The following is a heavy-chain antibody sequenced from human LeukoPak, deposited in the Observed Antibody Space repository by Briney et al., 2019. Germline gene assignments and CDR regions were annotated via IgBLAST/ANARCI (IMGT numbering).Heavy chain of an antibody. D-gene: IGHD3-3*01. V-gene: IGHV4-4*09. CDR2: IYTSGST. Sequence: SETLSLTCTVSGDSISSYYWSWVRQPPGKGLKWVGYIYTSGSTNYNPSLKSRVTISVDTSKTQFSLKLSSVPAADTAVYYCARLGSDDYWSGRYYYYMDVWGKGTPVTVSS. CDR3: ARLGSDDYWSGRYYYYMDV. J-gene: IGHJ6*03. CDR1: GDSISSYY.